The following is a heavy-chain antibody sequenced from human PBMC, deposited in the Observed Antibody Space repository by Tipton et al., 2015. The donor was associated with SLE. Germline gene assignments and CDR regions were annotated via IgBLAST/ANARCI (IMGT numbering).Heavy chain of an antibody. CDR1: GYTFKRYD. D-gene: IGHD5-12*01. Sequence: QSGAEVKKPGASVKVSCKASGYTFKRYDINWVRQAAGQGLEWMGWLNANSGNKGYAQKFQGRVTMTRDTSTTTAYMELNSLTSEDTAVYYCARGGYGQFHYYDGMDVWGQGTPVTVSS. V-gene: IGHV1-8*01. CDR2: LNANSGNK. J-gene: IGHJ6*02. CDR3: ARGGYGQFHYYDGMDV.